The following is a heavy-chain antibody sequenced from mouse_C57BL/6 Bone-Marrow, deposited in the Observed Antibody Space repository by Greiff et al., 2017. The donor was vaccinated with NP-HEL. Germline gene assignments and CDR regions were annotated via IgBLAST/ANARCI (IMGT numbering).Heavy chain of an antibody. D-gene: IGHD2-4*01. Sequence: QVQLKESGAELARPGASVKLSCKASGYTFTSYGISWVKQRTGQGLEWIGEIYPRSGNTYYNEKFKGKATLTADKSSSTAYMELRSLTSEDSAVFFCARADYYGYFDVWGTGTTVTVSS. CDR1: GYTFTSYG. V-gene: IGHV1-81*01. CDR3: ARADYYGYFDV. CDR2: IYPRSGNT. J-gene: IGHJ1*03.